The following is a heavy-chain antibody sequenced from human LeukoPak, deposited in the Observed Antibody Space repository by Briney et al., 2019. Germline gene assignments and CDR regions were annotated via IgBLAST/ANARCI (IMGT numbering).Heavy chain of an antibody. J-gene: IGHJ6*02. V-gene: IGHV3-48*04. CDR1: GFTFSSYS. D-gene: IGHD3-16*02. Sequence: PGGSLRLSCAASGFTFSSYSMNWVRQAPGKGLEWVSYISSSSSTIYYADSVKGRFTISRDNAKNSLYLQMNSLRAEDTAVYYCARGAYDYVWGSYRYRDYYYYGMDVWGQGTTVTVSS. CDR2: ISSSSSTI. CDR3: ARGAYDYVWGSYRYRDYYYYGMDV.